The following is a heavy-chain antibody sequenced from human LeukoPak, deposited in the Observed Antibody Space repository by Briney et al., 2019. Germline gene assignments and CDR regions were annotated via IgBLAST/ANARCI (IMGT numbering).Heavy chain of an antibody. J-gene: IGHJ5*02. CDR1: GGTFSSYA. CDR2: IIPIFGTA. V-gene: IGHV1-69*05. D-gene: IGHD2-15*01. Sequence: SVKVSCKASGGTFSSYAISWVRQAPGQGLEWMGGIIPIFGTANYAQKFQGGVTITTDESTSTAYMELSSLRSEDTAVYYCASYIVVGGWFDPWGQGTLVTVSS. CDR3: ASYIVVGGWFDP.